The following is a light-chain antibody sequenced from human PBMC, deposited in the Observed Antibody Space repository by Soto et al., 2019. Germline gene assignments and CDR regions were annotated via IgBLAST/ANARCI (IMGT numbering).Light chain of an antibody. Sequence: QPVLTQPPSASASLGASVTLTCTLSSGYSNYKVDWYQQRPGKGPRFVMRVGTGGVVGSKGDGIPDRFSVLGSGLNRYLTIKNVQEEDESDYHCGAEHGSGSNVVDLVVGGGTKLTVL. V-gene: IGLV9-49*01. J-gene: IGLJ2*01. CDR3: GAEHGSGSNVVDLV. CDR1: SGYSNYK. CDR2: VGTGGVVG.